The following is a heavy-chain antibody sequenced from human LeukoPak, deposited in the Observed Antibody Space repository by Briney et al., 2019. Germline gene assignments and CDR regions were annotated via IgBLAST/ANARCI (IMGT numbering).Heavy chain of an antibody. Sequence: GGSLRLSCAASGFTFSSYAMHWVRQAPGKGLEWVTFIWYDGSNKNYADSVKGRFTISRDNSKNTLYLQMNSLRAEETAVYYCARGIGGSDRAVDYWGQGTLVTVSS. CDR2: IWYDGSNK. D-gene: IGHD3-16*01. CDR3: ARGIGGSDRAVDY. J-gene: IGHJ4*02. CDR1: GFTFSSYA. V-gene: IGHV3-33*01.